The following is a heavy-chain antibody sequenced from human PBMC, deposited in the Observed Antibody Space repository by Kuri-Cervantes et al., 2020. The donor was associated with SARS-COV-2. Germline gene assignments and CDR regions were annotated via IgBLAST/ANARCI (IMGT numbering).Heavy chain of an antibody. CDR3: VGIWSNYRFDY. Sequence: GSLRLSCTVSGGSIRSGSYYWGWIRQSPGKGLEWIGTIYYSGSTDYNPSLKSRVTISVDTSKNQFSLKLTSVTAADTAVYFCVGIWSNYRFDYWGQGTLVTVSS. CDR2: IYYSGST. V-gene: IGHV4-39*01. D-gene: IGHD3-3*01. J-gene: IGHJ4*02. CDR1: GGSIRSGSYY.